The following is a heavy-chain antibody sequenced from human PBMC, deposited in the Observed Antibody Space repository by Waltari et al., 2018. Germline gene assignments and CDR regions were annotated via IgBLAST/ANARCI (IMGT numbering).Heavy chain of an antibody. V-gene: IGHV4-34*01. Sequence: QVQLQQWGAGLLKPSETLSLTCAVYGGSFSGYYWSWIRQPPGNGLEWIGEINHSGSTNYNPSLKSRVTISVDTSKNQFSLKLSSVTAADTAVYYCATSPSIRTRTYYYYYYMDVWGKGTTVTVSS. CDR2: INHSGST. CDR3: ATSPSIRTRTYYYYYYMDV. D-gene: IGHD2-2*01. CDR1: GGSFSGYY. J-gene: IGHJ6*03.